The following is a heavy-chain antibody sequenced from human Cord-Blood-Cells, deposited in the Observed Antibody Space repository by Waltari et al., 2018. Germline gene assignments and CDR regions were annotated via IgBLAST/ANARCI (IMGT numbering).Heavy chain of an antibody. V-gene: IGHV4-61*09. J-gene: IGHJ6*02. CDR2: IYTRGST. CDR1: GGSISSGSYY. CDR3: ARDSHGVATGGTYYYYGMDV. Sequence: QVQLQESGPGLVKPSQTLSLTCTVSGGSISSGSYYWSWIRQPAGKGLEWIGYIYTRGSTNYNPPLKSRVTISVDTSKNQVSLKLSSVTAADTAVYYCARDSHGVATGGTYYYYGMDVWGQGTTVTVSS. D-gene: IGHD5-12*01.